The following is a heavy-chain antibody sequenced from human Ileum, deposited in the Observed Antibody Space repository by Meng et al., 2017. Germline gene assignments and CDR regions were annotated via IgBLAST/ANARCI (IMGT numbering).Heavy chain of an antibody. V-gene: IGHV3-7*01. CDR3: AKVVGSTSSDAY. J-gene: IGHJ4*02. CDR2: IKKDGSET. Sequence: GGSLRLSCVTSGFTFSNYWMSWVRQAPAKGLEWVANIKKDGSETNYVDSVKGRFTISRDNSKNSLYLQMNRLRAEDTALYYCAKVVGSTSSDAYWAQGAVVTVSS. CDR1: GFTFSNYW. D-gene: IGHD1-26*01.